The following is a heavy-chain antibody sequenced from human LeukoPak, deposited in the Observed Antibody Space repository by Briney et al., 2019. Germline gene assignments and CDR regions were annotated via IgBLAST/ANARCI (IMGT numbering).Heavy chain of an antibody. J-gene: IGHJ3*02. CDR1: GGSISSHY. Sequence: SETLSLTCTVSGGSISSHYWTWIRQPPGKGLEWIGYIYYSGNTNYNPSLKSRVTTSVDTSKNQFSLKLSSVTAADTAVYYCARDLTTVTKGFDIWGQGTMVTVSS. CDR3: ARDLTTVTKGFDI. D-gene: IGHD4-17*01. V-gene: IGHV4-59*11. CDR2: IYYSGNT.